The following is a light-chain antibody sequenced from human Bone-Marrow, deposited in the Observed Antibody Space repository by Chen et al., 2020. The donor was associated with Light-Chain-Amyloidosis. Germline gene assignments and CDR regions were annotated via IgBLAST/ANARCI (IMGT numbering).Light chain of an antibody. V-gene: IGLV1-51*01. J-gene: IGLJ3*02. CDR2: DNN. CDR1: TTNIGNNF. CDR3: GTWDIRLGTVM. Sequence: QSVLTQPPSVSAAPAQKVTISCSGSTTNIGNNFVSWYQQFPGTAPKLLIYDNNRRPSGIPYRFSGSKSGTSATLGITGLQTGDEADYYCGTWDIRLGTVMFGGGTKLTVL.